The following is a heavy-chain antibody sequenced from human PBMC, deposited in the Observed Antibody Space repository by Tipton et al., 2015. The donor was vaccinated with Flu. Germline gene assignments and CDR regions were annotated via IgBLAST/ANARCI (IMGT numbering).Heavy chain of an antibody. CDR3: ASSGSYWMMFDY. CDR1: GFTVSRNY. V-gene: IGHV3-53*01. D-gene: IGHD3-10*01. Sequence: QLVQSGGGLVQPGGSLTLSCEASGFTVSRNYMNWVRQAPGKGLEWVSIIFSDGSSYYADSVRGRFTISRDNSKNTLYLQMNSLRAEDTAVYYCASSGSYWMMFDYWGQGTLVTVSS. J-gene: IGHJ4*02. CDR2: IFSDGSS.